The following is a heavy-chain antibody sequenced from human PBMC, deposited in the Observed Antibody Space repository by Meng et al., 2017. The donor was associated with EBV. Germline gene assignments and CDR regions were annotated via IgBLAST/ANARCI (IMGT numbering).Heavy chain of an antibody. CDR3: VRGPPVGVPGPGDY. Sequence: QVQHVQSGAEVKNPGASVKVPCKSSGYAFTSYILHWVRQAPGQRLEWMGWINVGVGYTKYSQKFQGRVTISSDTSATTGYMELSSLRSEDTAVYYCVRGPPVGVPGPGDYWGQGTLVTVSS. J-gene: IGHJ4*02. V-gene: IGHV1-3*01. CDR1: GYAFTSYI. D-gene: IGHD2-21*01. CDR2: INVGVGYT.